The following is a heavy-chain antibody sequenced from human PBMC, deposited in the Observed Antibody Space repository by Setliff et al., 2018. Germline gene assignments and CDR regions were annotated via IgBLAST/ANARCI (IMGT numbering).Heavy chain of an antibody. CDR3: LGAGTCSY. CDR1: GFSFRNCW. J-gene: IGHJ4*02. V-gene: IGHV3-7*01. D-gene: IGHD3-10*02. Sequence: PGESLKISCVATGFSFRNCWASWVRQAPGKGPEWVASINPDGSEKYYVDSVKGRFTIFRDNARNSLSLQMNSLRSDDTAVYYCLGAGTCSYWGQGTLVTVSS. CDR2: INPDGSEK.